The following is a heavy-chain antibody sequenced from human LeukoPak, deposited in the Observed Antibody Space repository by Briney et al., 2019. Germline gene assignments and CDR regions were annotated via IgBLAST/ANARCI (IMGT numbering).Heavy chain of an antibody. CDR1: GFTFSSYA. J-gene: IGHJ4*02. CDR3: ARDRGSNNYFDH. D-gene: IGHD2-2*01. CDR2: ISYDGSNK. V-gene: IGHV3-30*04. Sequence: GGSLRLSCAASGFTFSSYAMHWVRQAPGKGLEWVAVISYDGSNKYYADSVKGRFTVSRDNANSSLFLQMNSLRAEDTALYYCARDRGSNNYFDHWGQGTLVTVSS.